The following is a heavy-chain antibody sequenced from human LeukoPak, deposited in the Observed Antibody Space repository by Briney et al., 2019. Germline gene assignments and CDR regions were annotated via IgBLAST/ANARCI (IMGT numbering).Heavy chain of an antibody. D-gene: IGHD6-19*01. CDR1: GFTFSSYS. J-gene: IGHJ3*01. V-gene: IGHV3-21*01. Sequence: GGSLRLSCAGSGFTFSSYSMNWVRQAPGKGLEWVSSISSNSNYIFYVDSVKGRFTISRDNAKNSLFLQMDTLRAEDTAVYYCARDLSVAGFDFWGQGTMVTVSS. CDR2: ISSNSNYI. CDR3: ARDLSVAGFDF.